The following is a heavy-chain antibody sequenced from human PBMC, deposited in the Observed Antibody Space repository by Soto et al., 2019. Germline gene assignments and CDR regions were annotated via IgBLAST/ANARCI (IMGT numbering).Heavy chain of an antibody. D-gene: IGHD3-22*01. CDR1: GFTFSNYA. V-gene: IGHV3-23*01. CDR2: IIGSGTTT. Sequence: GSLRLCCAASGFTFSNYAMSWVRQAPGKGLYWVSAIIGSGTTTYYADSVKGRFTISRDNSKNTVYLQMNSLRAEDTAIYYCAKGVICFGYLTPRAQGTMYTVSS. J-gene: IGHJ4*02. CDR3: AKGVICFGYLTP.